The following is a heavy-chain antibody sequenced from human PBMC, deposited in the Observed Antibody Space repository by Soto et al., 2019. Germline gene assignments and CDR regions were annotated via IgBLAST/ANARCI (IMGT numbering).Heavy chain of an antibody. V-gene: IGHV1-69*13. Sequence: SVKVSCKASGGTFSSYAISWVRQAPGQGLEWMGGIIPIFGTANYAQKFQGRVTITADESTSTAYMELSSLRSQDTAVYYCAREGRVGYYYGSGSYSNWFDPWGQGTLVTVSS. J-gene: IGHJ5*02. CDR3: AREGRVGYYYGSGSYSNWFDP. D-gene: IGHD3-10*01. CDR1: GGTFSSYA. CDR2: IIPIFGTA.